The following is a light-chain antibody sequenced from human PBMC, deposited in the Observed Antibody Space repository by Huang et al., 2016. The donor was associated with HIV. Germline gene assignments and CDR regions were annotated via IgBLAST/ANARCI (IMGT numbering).Light chain of an antibody. Sequence: DIQMTQSPSSLSASVGDRVTITCRASQSISSYLHWYQQKPGKAPKLLIYAASSLQSVVPSRFSGSGSGTDFTLTISSLQPEDFATYYCQQSYSTPMYTFGQGTKLEIK. CDR2: AAS. J-gene: IGKJ2*01. CDR1: QSISSY. V-gene: IGKV1-39*01. CDR3: QQSYSTPMYT.